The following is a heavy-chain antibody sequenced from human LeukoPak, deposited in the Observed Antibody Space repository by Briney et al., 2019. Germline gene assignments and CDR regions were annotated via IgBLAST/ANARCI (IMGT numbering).Heavy chain of an antibody. Sequence: GGSLRLSCAASGFTFSRYAMTWVRRAPGKGLECVSTIGDSGDKSYYPDSVKGRFTISRDLSKDTLFLEMHNLRAEDTAVYYCAKGRALWTYDFDSWGQGTLVTVSS. J-gene: IGHJ4*02. D-gene: IGHD3/OR15-3a*01. CDR3: AKGRALWTYDFDS. CDR2: IGDSGDKS. CDR1: GFTFSRYA. V-gene: IGHV3-23*01.